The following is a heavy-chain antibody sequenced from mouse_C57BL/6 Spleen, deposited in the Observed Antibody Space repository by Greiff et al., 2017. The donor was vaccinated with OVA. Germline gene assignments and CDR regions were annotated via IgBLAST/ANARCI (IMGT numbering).Heavy chain of an antibody. J-gene: IGHJ1*03. CDR1: GYAFSSYW. V-gene: IGHV1-80*01. CDR3: AREGTYDYGGNFDV. CDR2: IYPGDGDT. D-gene: IGHD2-4*01. Sequence: QVQLQQSGAELVKPGASVKISCKASGYAFSSYWMNWVKQRPGKGLEWIGQIYPGDGDTNYNGKFKGKATLTADKSSSTAYMQLSSLTSEDAAVYFCAREGTYDYGGNFDVWGTGTTVTVSS.